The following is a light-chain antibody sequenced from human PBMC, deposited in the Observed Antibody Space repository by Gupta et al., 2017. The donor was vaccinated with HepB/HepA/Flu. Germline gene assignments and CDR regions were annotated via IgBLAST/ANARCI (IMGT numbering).Light chain of an antibody. CDR3: AAWDDSLNGWV. J-gene: IGLJ3*02. CDR1: SSNIGSNT. Sequence: QSVLTQPPSASGTPRQRVTISCSGSSSNIGSNTVNWYQQLPGPAPKLLIYSNNQRPSGVPDRFSGSKSGTSASLAISGLQSEDEADYYCAAWDDSLNGWVFGGGTKLTVL. CDR2: SNN. V-gene: IGLV1-44*01.